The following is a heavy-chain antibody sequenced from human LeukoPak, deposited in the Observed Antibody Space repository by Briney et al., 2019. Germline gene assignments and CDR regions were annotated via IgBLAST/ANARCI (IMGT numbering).Heavy chain of an antibody. V-gene: IGHV3-21*01. D-gene: IGHD4-17*01. CDR2: ISSSSSYI. J-gene: IGHJ4*02. Sequence: GGSLRLSCAASGFTFSSYSMNWVRQAPGKGLEWVSSISSSSSYIYYADSVKGRFTISRDNAKNSLYLQMNSLRAEDTAVYYCARDITPHYASYFDYWGQGTLVTVSS. CDR1: GFTFSSYS. CDR3: ARDITPHYASYFDY.